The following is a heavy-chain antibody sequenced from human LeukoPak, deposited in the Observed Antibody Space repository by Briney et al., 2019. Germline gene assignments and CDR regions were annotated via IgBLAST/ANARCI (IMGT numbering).Heavy chain of an antibody. CDR2: IYTSGST. V-gene: IGHV4-4*07. D-gene: IGHD3-10*01. CDR3: AREGSEVGPWVWFGELLPYYFDY. Sequence: SETLSLTCTVSGGSISSCYWSWIRQPAGKGLEWIGRIYTSGSTNYNPSLKSRVTMSVDTSKNQFSLKLSSVTAADTAVYYCAREGSEVGPWVWFGELLPYYFDYWGQGTLVTVSS. CDR1: GGSISSCY. J-gene: IGHJ4*02.